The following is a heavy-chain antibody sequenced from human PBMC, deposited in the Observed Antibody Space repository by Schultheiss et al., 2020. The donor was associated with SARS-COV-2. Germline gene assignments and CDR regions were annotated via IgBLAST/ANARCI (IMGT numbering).Heavy chain of an antibody. Sequence: SETLSLTCTVSGGSISSYYWGWIRQPPGKGLEWIGSIYYSGSTYYNPSLKSRVTISVDTSKNQFSLKLSSVTAADTAVYYCARGAKPGIAVAGTLFDYWGQGTLVTVSS. D-gene: IGHD6-19*01. CDR2: IYYSGST. CDR3: ARGAKPGIAVAGTLFDY. CDR1: GGSISSYY. J-gene: IGHJ4*02. V-gene: IGHV4-39*07.